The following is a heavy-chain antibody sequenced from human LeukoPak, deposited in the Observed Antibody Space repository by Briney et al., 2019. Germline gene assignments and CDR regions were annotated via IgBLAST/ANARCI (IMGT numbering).Heavy chain of an antibody. CDR1: GFTFSSYA. Sequence: PGGSLRLSCAASGFTFSSYAMHWVRQAPGKGLEWVAVISYDGSNKYYADSVKGRFTISRDNSKNTLYLQMNSLRAEDTAVYYCARDMVGGSYYNYFDYWGQGTLVTVSS. CDR2: ISYDGSNK. J-gene: IGHJ4*02. D-gene: IGHD1-26*01. CDR3: ARDMVGGSYYNYFDY. V-gene: IGHV3-30-3*01.